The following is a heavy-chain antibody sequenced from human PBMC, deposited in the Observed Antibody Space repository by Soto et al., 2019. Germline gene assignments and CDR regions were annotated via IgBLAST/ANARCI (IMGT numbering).Heavy chain of an antibody. CDR3: GRFGKVDGIDY. CDR2: IKPDGSET. Sequence: EVQLVESGGGLVQPGGSLRLSCAASGFTFNTYWMTWVRQAPGQGLEWVANIKPDGSETYYLDSVKGRFTISRDSARDSVYLQMNVLRVEYTALYFCGRFGKVDGIDYWGRGPLVTVSS. V-gene: IGHV3-7*01. D-gene: IGHD6-19*01. J-gene: IGHJ4*02. CDR1: GFTFNTYW.